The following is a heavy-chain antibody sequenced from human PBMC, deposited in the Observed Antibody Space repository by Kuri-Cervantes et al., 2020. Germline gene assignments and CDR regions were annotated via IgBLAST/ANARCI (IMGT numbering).Heavy chain of an antibody. CDR1: GGSISSGDYY. Sequence: SETLSLTCTVSGGSISSGDYYWSWIRQPPGKGLEWIGYIYYSGSTYYNPSLKSRVTISVDTSKNQFSLKLSSVTAADTGVYYCARGQLERLSPNWFDPWGQGTLVTVSS. D-gene: IGHD1-1*01. CDR2: IYYSGST. J-gene: IGHJ5*02. V-gene: IGHV4-30-4*08. CDR3: ARGQLERLSPNWFDP.